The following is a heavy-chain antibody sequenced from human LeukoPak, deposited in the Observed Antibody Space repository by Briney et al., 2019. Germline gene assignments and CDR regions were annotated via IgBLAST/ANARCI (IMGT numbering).Heavy chain of an antibody. CDR3: ARVGCSSTSCYAIDAFDI. J-gene: IGHJ3*02. V-gene: IGHV1-2*02. D-gene: IGHD2-2*01. Sequence: ASVKVSCKASGYTFTSYYMHWVRQAPGQGLEWMGWINPNSGGTNYAQELQGRVTMTRDTSISTAYMELSRLRSDDTAVYYCARVGCSSTSCYAIDAFDIWGQGTMVTVSS. CDR2: INPNSGGT. CDR1: GYTFTSYY.